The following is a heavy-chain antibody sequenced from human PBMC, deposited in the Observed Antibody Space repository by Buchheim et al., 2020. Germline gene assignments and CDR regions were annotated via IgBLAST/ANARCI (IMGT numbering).Heavy chain of an antibody. CDR1: GFTFSSYS. CDR2: ISSSSSTI. J-gene: IGHJ4*02. CDR3: ARGYSSSWYSPFDY. V-gene: IGHV3-48*01. D-gene: IGHD6-13*01. Sequence: EVQLVESGGGLVQPGGSLRLSCAASGFTFSSYSMNWVRQAPGKGLEWVSYISSSSSTIYYADSVKGRFTISRDNAKYSLYLQMNSLRAEDTAVYYCARGYSSSWYSPFDYWGQGTL.